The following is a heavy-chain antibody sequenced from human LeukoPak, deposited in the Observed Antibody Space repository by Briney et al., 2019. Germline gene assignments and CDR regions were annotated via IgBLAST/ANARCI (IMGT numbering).Heavy chain of an antibody. J-gene: IGHJ4*02. CDR2: INPSGGST. CDR3: ARGPTMWFGELSYGY. CDR1: GYTFTSYY. V-gene: IGHV1-46*01. Sequence: GASVKVSCKASGYTFTSYYMHWVRQAPGQGLEWMGIINPSGGSTSYAQKFQGRVTMTRDMSTSTVYMELSSLRSEDTAVYYCARGPTMWFGELSYGYWGQGTLVTVSS. D-gene: IGHD3-10*01.